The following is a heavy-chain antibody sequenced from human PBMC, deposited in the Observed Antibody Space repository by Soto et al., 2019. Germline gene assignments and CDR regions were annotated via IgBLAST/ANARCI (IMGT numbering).Heavy chain of an antibody. CDR3: AKDLALGFWSGNYYFDH. V-gene: IGHV3-30*18. D-gene: IGHD3-3*01. CDR1: GFPFKNNG. J-gene: IGHJ4*02. CDR2: ISYHGNNQ. Sequence: PGGSLRLSCAASGFPFKNNGMHWVRQAPGKGLEWVAIISYHGNNQFYADSVKGRFTISRDNSNNTLYLEMNSLRPEDTAVYYCAKDLALGFWSGNYYFDHWGQGTLVTVSS.